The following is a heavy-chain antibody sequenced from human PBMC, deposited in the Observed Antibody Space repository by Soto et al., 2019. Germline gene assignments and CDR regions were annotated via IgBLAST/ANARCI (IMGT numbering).Heavy chain of an antibody. CDR1: GYTFTDYY. J-gene: IGHJ4*02. V-gene: IGHV1-2*02. CDR2: INPTSGGT. CDR3: SRASAVAGGSSNSLPNDY. D-gene: IGHD6-19*01. Sequence: QVQLVQSGAEVKKPGASVKVSCKASGYTFTDYYIHWVRQAPGQGLEWMGWINPTSGGTSYAHNFQGRVTMTRDTSTSAAYMELSRLSSDDTAVYYCSRASAVAGGSSNSLPNDYWGQGTLVTVSS.